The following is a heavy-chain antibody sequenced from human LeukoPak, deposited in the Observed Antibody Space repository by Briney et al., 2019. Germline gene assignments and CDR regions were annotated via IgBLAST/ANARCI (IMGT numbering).Heavy chain of an antibody. CDR1: GYTFTGYY. J-gene: IGHJ6*03. Sequence: GASVKVSCKASGYTFTGYYMHWVRQAPGQGLEWMGRINPNSGGTNYAQKFQGRVTMTRDTSISTAYMELSRLRSDDTAVYYCARDRPYSGSYSLHYYYYMDVWGKGTTVTVSS. V-gene: IGHV1-2*06. CDR2: INPNSGGT. CDR3: ARDRPYSGSYSLHYYYYMDV. D-gene: IGHD1-26*01.